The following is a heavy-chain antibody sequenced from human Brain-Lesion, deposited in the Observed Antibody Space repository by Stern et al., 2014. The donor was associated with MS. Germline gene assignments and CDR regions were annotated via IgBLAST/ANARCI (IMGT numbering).Heavy chain of an antibody. CDR2: ISGRGGHT. CDR1: GFSFSTYA. Sequence: EVQLVQSGGGLVQPGGSLRLSCAASGFSFSTYAMSWVRQTPGKGLQWVSVISGRGGHTSYADSVKGRFTISRDNSKNTLYLQMDSLRADDTAVYYCAKWPHHIAVAGTRYFQHWGQGTLVTVSS. V-gene: IGHV3-23*04. CDR3: AKWPHHIAVAGTRYFQH. J-gene: IGHJ1*01. D-gene: IGHD6-19*01.